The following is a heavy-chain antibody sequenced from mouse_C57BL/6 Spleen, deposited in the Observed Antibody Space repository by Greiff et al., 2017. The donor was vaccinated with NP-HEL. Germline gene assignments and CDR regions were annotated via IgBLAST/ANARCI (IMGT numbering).Heavy chain of an antibody. CDR1: GFTFSDYG. CDR2: ISSGSSTI. D-gene: IGHD1-1*01. J-gene: IGHJ4*01. Sequence: EVKLVESGGGLVKPGGSLKLSCAASGFTFSDYGMHWVRQAPEKGLEWVAYISSGSSTIYYADKVKGRFTISRDNAKNTLFLQMTSLRSEDTAMYYCARTLYYYGSSYDAMDYWGQGTSVTVSS. CDR3: ARTLYYYGSSYDAMDY. V-gene: IGHV5-17*01.